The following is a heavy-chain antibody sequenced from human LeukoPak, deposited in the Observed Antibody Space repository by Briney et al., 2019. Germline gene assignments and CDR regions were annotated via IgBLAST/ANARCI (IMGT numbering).Heavy chain of an antibody. J-gene: IGHJ5*02. V-gene: IGHV4-4*07. CDR3: PGSEAPGGGYPNNGFDP. CDR1: GGSISSYY. D-gene: IGHD3-22*01. Sequence: SETLSLTCTVSGGSISSYYWSWIRQPAGKGLEWIGRIYTSGSTNYNPSLKSRVTMSVDTSKNQFSLKLSSVTAADTAVSYCPGSEAPGGGYPNNGFDPWGQGTLVTVSS. CDR2: IYTSGST.